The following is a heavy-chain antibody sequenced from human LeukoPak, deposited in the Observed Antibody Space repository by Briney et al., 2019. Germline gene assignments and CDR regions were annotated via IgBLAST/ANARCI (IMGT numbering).Heavy chain of an antibody. Sequence: GGSLRLSCAASGFTFSSYWMHWVRQAPGKGLVWVSRIKSDGSSTAYADAVKGRFTISRDNAKNTLYLQMNSLRAEDTAMYYCARSSGWSPHDAFDIWGQGTMVTVSS. CDR3: ARSSGWSPHDAFDI. CDR1: GFTFSSYW. CDR2: IKSDGSST. J-gene: IGHJ3*02. V-gene: IGHV3-74*01. D-gene: IGHD3-3*01.